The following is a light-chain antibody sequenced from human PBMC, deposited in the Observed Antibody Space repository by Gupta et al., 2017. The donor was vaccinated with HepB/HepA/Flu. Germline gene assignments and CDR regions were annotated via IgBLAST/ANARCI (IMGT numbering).Light chain of an antibody. J-gene: IGLJ1*01. V-gene: IGLV1-47*02. Sequence: VLTPRPSESVRPGQGFTISCSGSSSNIGSDNASWYQQLPGTAPKLLIYNDTQRPPGVPDRFSGSKSGTTASLSISGLRAEDEADYYCVGWDDSPSGYVFGAGTKVTVL. CDR2: NDT. CDR3: VGWDDSPSGYV. CDR1: SSNIGSDN.